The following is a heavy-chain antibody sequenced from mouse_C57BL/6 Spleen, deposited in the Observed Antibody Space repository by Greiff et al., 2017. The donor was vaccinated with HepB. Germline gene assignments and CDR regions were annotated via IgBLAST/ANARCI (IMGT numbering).Heavy chain of an antibody. CDR1: GFTFSSYT. CDR3: ARGDLLRYPKYFDV. J-gene: IGHJ1*03. CDR2: ISGGGGNT. D-gene: IGHD1-1*01. Sequence: EVMLVESGGGSVKPGGSLKLSCAASGFTFSSYTMSWVRQTPEKRLEWVATISGGGGNTYYPDSVKGRFTISRDNAKNTLYLQMSSLRSEDTALYYCARGDLLRYPKYFDVWGTGTTVTVSS. V-gene: IGHV5-9*01.